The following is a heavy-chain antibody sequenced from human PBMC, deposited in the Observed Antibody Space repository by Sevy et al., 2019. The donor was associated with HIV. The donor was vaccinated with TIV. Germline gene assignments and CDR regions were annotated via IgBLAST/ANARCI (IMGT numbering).Heavy chain of an antibody. J-gene: IGHJ4*02. Sequence: SETLSLTCTVSGGSISSSSYYWGWIRQPPGKGLKWIGSIYYSGSTYYNPSLKSRVTISVDTSKNQFSLKLSSVTAADTAVYYCARHEATVTRFDYWGQGTLVTVSS. V-gene: IGHV4-39*01. CDR1: GGSISSSSYY. D-gene: IGHD4-17*01. CDR3: ARHEATVTRFDY. CDR2: IYYSGST.